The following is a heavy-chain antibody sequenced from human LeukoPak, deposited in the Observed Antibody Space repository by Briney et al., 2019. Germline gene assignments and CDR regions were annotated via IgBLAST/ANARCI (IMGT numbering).Heavy chain of an antibody. CDR2: IRYYETDI. CDR3: ARGFFGREDGNWFDP. Sequence: PGGSLRLSCAASGFTFSSYAMSWVRQAPGKGLEWVAFIRYYETDIFYGDSVKGRFTISRDNSKNTLFLQMNNLRPEDTAVYYCARGFFGREDGNWFDPWGQGTLVTVSS. V-gene: IGHV3-30*02. D-gene: IGHD3-3*01. CDR1: GFTFSSYA. J-gene: IGHJ5*02.